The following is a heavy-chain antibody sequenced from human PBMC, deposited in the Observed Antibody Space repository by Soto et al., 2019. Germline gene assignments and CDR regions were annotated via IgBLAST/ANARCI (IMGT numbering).Heavy chain of an antibody. D-gene: IGHD4-17*01. CDR3: ARTPNGYGDYYFDY. J-gene: IGHJ4*02. CDR2: IYHSGST. V-gene: IGHV4-38-2*01. CDR1: GYSIISGYY. Sequence: PSETLSLTCAFSGYSIISGYYWGWIRQPPGKGLEWIGNIYHSGSTYYNPSLKSRVTISVDTSKNQFSLKLSSVTAADTAVYYCARTPNGYGDYYFDYWGQGSLVTVSS.